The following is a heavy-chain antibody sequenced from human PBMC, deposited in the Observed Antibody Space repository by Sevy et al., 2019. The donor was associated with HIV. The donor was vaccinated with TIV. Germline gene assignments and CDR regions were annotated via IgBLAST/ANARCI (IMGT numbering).Heavy chain of an antibody. CDR3: AGGFWSGFDY. CDR1: GFIFNSYA. V-gene: IGHV3-23*01. D-gene: IGHD3-3*01. CDR2: ISGHGGST. J-gene: IGHJ4*02. Sequence: GGCLRLSCAASGFIFNSYAMSWVRQAPGKGLEWVSTISGHGGSTYYADSVKGRFTISRDNSKNTLDLQMNSLRAEDTAVYYCAGGFWSGFDYWGQGSLVTVSS.